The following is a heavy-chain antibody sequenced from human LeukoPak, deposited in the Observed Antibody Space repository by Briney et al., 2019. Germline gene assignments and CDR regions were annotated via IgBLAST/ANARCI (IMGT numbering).Heavy chain of an antibody. J-gene: IGHJ1*01. CDR3: AGHEIGGDRSRWYMS. CDR2: IYPDDSQT. Sequence: KSGESLKISCKGSGYYFNNYWITWVRQMPGKGLECMGIIYPDDSQTRYSPSFQGQVTISADKSIRTAYLQWRSLKASDTAMYYCAGHEIGGDRSRWYMSWGQGTPFTVSS. V-gene: IGHV5-51*01. CDR1: GYYFNNYW. D-gene: IGHD6-13*01.